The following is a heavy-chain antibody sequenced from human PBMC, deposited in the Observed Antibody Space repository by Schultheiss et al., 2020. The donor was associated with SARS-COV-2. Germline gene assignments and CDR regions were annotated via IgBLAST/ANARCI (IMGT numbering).Heavy chain of an antibody. J-gene: IGHJ4*02. CDR2: ISYDGSNK. D-gene: IGHD6-13*01. V-gene: IGHV3-30*04. Sequence: GGSLRLSCAASGFTFSSYAMHWVRQAPGKGLEWVEVISYDGSNKYYADSVKGRFTISRDNSKNTLYLQMNSLRAEDTAVYYCARDLPQRIAAAGTSEYYFDYWGQGTLVTVSS. CDR1: GFTFSSYA. CDR3: ARDLPQRIAAAGTSEYYFDY.